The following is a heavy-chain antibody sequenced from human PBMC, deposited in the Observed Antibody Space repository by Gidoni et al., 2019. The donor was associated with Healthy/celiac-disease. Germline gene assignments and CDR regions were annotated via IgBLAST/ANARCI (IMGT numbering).Heavy chain of an antibody. J-gene: IGHJ4*02. Sequence: QVQLVESGGGVVQPGRSLRLSCAASGFTFSSYGMHWVRQAPGKGLEWVAVIWYDGSNKYYADSVKGRFTISRDNSKNTLYLQMNSLRAEDTAVYYCARVTEGSYTPDYWGQGTLVTVSS. V-gene: IGHV3-33*01. CDR1: GFTFSSYG. CDR3: ARVTEGSYTPDY. CDR2: IWYDGSNK. D-gene: IGHD3-10*01.